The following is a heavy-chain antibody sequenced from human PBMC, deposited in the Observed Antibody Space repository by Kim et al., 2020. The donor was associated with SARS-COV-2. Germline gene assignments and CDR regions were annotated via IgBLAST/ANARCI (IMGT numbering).Heavy chain of an antibody. V-gene: IGHV3-74*01. J-gene: IGHJ6*02. Sequence: GGSLRLSCAASGFTFSSYWLHWVRQAPGKGLVWVSRVNGDGSSTIYADFVKGRFTISRDNAKNTLYLQMNSLRAEDMALYYCARGNYHGMDVWGQGTTVT. CDR3: ARGNYHGMDV. CDR2: VNGDGSST. CDR1: GFTFSSYW.